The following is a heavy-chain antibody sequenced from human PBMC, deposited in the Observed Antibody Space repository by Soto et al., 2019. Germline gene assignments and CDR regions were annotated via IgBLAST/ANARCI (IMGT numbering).Heavy chain of an antibody. D-gene: IGHD3-3*01. V-gene: IGHV3-30*18. J-gene: IGHJ4*02. CDR1: GFTFSSYG. CDR2: ISYDGSNK. Sequence: HPGGSLRLSCAASGFTFSSYGMHWVRQAPGKGLEWVAVISYDGSNKYYADSVKGRFTISRDNSKNTLYLQMNSLRAEDTAVYYCAKDRVVIPGTPDYWGQGTLVTVSS. CDR3: AKDRVVIPGTPDY.